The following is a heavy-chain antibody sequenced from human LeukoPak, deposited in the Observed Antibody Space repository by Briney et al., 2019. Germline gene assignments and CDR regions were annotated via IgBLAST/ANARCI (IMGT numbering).Heavy chain of an antibody. J-gene: IGHJ4*02. CDR3: ARGTGGYKKN. Sequence: SETLSLTCAVYGGSFSGYYWSWIRQPPGKGLEWIGEINHSGSTNYNPSLKSRVTISVDTSKNQFSLELSSVTAADTAVYYCARGTGGYKKNWGQGTLVTVSS. D-gene: IGHD2-8*02. V-gene: IGHV4-34*01. CDR1: GGSFSGYY. CDR2: INHSGST.